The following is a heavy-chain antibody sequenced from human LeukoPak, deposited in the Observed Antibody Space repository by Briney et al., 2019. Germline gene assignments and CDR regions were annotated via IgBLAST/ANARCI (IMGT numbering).Heavy chain of an antibody. CDR3: AREGPRGGGNWAHDAFDM. V-gene: IGHV4-59*01. CDR2: IYYTGST. D-gene: IGHD1-1*01. CDR1: GGSISSYY. J-gene: IGHJ3*02. Sequence: SETLSLTCTVSGGSISSYYWSWIRQPPGKGLEWTGYIYYTGSTYYNPSLKSRVTISVDTSKNQLSLKLSSVTAADTAVYYCAREGPRGGGNWAHDAFDMWGQGTMVTVSS.